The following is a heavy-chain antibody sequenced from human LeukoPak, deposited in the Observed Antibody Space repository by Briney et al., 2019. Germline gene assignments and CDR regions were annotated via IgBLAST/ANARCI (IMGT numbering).Heavy chain of an antibody. CDR3: ARDRHCSSTSCLGGIDAFDI. D-gene: IGHD2-2*01. Sequence: PSETLSLTCTVSGGSISSYYWSWIRQPPGKGLEWIGYIYYSGSTNYNPSLKSRVTISVDTSKNQFSLKLSSVTAADTAVYYCARDRHCSSTSCLGGIDAFDIWGQGTMVTVSS. V-gene: IGHV4-59*01. J-gene: IGHJ3*02. CDR1: GGSISSYY. CDR2: IYYSGST.